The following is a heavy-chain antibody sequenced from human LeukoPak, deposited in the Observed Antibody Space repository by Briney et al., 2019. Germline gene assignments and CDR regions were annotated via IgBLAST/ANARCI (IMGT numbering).Heavy chain of an antibody. J-gene: IGHJ6*03. CDR2: INPNSGGT. CDR1: GYTFTGYY. CDR3: ASSRVRGVISYMDV. Sequence: ASVKVSCKASGYTFTGYYMHWVRQAPGQGLEWMGRINPNSGGTNYAQKFQGRVTMTRGTSISTAYMELSRLRSDDTAVYYCASSRVRGVISYMDVWGKGTTVTVSS. D-gene: IGHD3-10*01. V-gene: IGHV1-2*06.